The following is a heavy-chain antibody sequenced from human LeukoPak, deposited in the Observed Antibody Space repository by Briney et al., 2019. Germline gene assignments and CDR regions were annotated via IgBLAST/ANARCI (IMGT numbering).Heavy chain of an antibody. D-gene: IGHD3-10*01. CDR2: IDPAGGEA. CDR3: SRDHEERGPYLDL. J-gene: IGHJ4*02. Sequence: GASVKVSCKASGYPSSVYYIHWLQQAPGKGLERMGRIDPAGGEATYAENFQGRVTFTADTSTYTIYMELNSLTLADRAVYFCSRDHEERGPYLDLWGQGTQVIVSS. CDR1: GYPSSVYY. V-gene: IGHV1-69-2*01.